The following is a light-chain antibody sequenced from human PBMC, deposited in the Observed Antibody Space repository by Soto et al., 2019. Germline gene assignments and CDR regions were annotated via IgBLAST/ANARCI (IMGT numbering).Light chain of an antibody. CDR1: NIGNKR. V-gene: IGLV3-21*04. J-gene: IGLJ1*01. CDR2: YDS. Sequence: SYELTQPPSVSVAPEKTATITCGGNNIGNKRVHWYLQKPGQAPVLLISYDSDRPSGIPERFSGSNSENTATLTISRVEAGDEADYYCQVWDIMTDNYVFGSGTKLTVL. CDR3: QVWDIMTDNYV.